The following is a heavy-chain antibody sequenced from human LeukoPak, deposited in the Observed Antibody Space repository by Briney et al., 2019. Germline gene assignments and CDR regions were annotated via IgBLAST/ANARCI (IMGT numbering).Heavy chain of an antibody. CDR2: IYTSGST. V-gene: IGHV4-4*07. J-gene: IGHJ6*02. CDR3: AVPAAIAGIYYYGMDV. CDR1: GGSISSYY. Sequence: PSETLSLTGSVSGGSISSYYWSWIRQPAGKGLEWIGRIYTSGSTNYNPSLKSRVTMSVDTSKSQFSLKLSSVTAADTAVYYCAVPAAIAGIYYYGMDVWGQGTTVTVSS. D-gene: IGHD2-2*02.